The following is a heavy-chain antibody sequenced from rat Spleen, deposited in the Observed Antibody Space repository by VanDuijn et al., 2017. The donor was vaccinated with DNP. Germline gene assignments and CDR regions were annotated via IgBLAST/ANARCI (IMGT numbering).Heavy chain of an antibody. CDR1: GYTFTNNY. V-gene: IGHV1-43*01. CDR2: TNTGSGRS. CDR3: ARDYGYNLYAVDA. Sequence: QVQLQQSGAELAKPGSSVKISCKASGYTFTNNYIGWIKQTTGQGLEYIGYTNTGSGRSKYNEKFKDKAALTVDRSSSTASMQLSSLTPDESAVYYCARDYGYNLYAVDAWGQGTSITVSS. J-gene: IGHJ4*01. D-gene: IGHD1-9*01.